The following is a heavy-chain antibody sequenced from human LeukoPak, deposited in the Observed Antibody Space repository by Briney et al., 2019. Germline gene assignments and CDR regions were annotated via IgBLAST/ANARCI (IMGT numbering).Heavy chain of an antibody. CDR2: INHSGST. J-gene: IGHJ4*02. CDR3: ARAPSYYFDY. V-gene: IGHV4-34*01. Sequence: NPSETPSLTCAVYGGSFSGYYWSWIRQPPGKGLEWIGEINHSGSTNYNPSLKSRVTISVDTSKNQFSLKLSSVTAADTAVYYCARAPSYYFDYWGQGTLVTVSS. CDR1: GGSFSGYY.